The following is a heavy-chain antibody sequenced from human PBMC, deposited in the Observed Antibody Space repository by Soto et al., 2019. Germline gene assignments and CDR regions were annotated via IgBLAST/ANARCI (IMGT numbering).Heavy chain of an antibody. Sequence: GSLRLSCAASGFTFSSYAMHWVRQAPCKGLEWVAVISYDGSNKYYADSVKGRFTISRDNSKNTLYLQMNSLRAEDTAVYYCARPYYDFWSGGPNYYGMDVWGQGTTVTVSS. V-gene: IGHV3-30-3*01. D-gene: IGHD3-3*01. CDR3: ARPYYDFWSGGPNYYGMDV. CDR2: ISYDGSNK. J-gene: IGHJ6*02. CDR1: GFTFSSYA.